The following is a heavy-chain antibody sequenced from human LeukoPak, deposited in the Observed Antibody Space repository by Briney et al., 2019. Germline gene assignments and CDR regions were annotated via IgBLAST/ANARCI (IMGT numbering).Heavy chain of an antibody. CDR2: IYYSGST. CDR3: ARRNPQYDYVWEMDY. CDR1: GGSISSYY. V-gene: IGHV4-59*01. Sequence: SETLSLTCTVSGGSISSYYWSWIRQPPGKGLEWIGYIYYSGSTNYNPSLKSRVTISVDPSKNQFSLNLSSLTAADTAVYYCARRNPQYDYVWEMDYWGQGTLVTVSS. J-gene: IGHJ4*02. D-gene: IGHD3-16*01.